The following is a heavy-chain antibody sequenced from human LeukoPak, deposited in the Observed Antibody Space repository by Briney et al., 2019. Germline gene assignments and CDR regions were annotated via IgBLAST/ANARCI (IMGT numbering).Heavy chain of an antibody. CDR2: IIPIFGTA. D-gene: IGHD3-22*01. CDR3: ARGGYDSSGYLYYFDY. Sequence: SVKVSCKASGGTFSSYAISWVRQAPGQGLEWMGGIIPIFGTANYAQKFQGRVTITADESTSTAYMELSSLRSEDTAVYYCARGGYDSSGYLYYFDYWGQGTLVTVSS. J-gene: IGHJ4*02. CDR1: GGTFSSYA. V-gene: IGHV1-69*13.